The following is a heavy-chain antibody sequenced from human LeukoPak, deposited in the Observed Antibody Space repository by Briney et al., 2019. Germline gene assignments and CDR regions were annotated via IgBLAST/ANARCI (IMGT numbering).Heavy chain of an antibody. CDR2: ISSSGSTI. Sequence: PGGSLRLSCAASGFTFSSYEMNWVRQAPGKGLEWVSYISSSGSTIYYADSVKGRFTISRDNAKNSLYLQMNSLRAEDTAVYYCARDSGYCSGSSCYAFDYWGQGTLVTVSS. V-gene: IGHV3-48*03. CDR3: ARDSGYCSGSSCYAFDY. D-gene: IGHD2-15*01. J-gene: IGHJ4*02. CDR1: GFTFSSYE.